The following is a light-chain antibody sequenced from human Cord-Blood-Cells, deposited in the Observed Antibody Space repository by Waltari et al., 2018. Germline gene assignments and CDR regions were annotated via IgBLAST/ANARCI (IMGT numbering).Light chain of an antibody. CDR1: SSAVGSYNL. V-gene: IGLV2-23*02. CDR2: EVS. Sequence: QSVLTQPASVSGSPGQSITISCPGTSSAVGSYNLVSWYQQHPGKAPKLMIYEVSKRPSGVSNRFSGSKSGNTASLTISGLQAEDEADYYCCSYAGSSTLVFGGGTKLTVL. CDR3: CSYAGSSTLV. J-gene: IGLJ2*01.